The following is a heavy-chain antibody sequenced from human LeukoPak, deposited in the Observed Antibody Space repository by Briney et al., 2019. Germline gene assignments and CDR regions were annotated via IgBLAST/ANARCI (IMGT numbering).Heavy chain of an antibody. CDR3: ARVRGSNIFDY. V-gene: IGHV3-21*01. Sequence: GGSLRLSCGASGFTFSSYSMNWVRQAPGKGLEWVSSISSSSSYIYYADSVKGRFTISRDNAKNSLYLQMNSLRAEDTAVYYCARVRGSNIFDYWGQGTLVTVSS. CDR1: GFTFSSYS. CDR2: ISSSSSYI. J-gene: IGHJ4*02. D-gene: IGHD2/OR15-2a*01.